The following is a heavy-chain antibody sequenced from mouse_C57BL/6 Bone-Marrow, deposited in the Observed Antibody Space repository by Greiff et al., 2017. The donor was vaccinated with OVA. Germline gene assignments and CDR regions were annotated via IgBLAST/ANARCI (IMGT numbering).Heavy chain of an antibody. D-gene: IGHD1-1*01. J-gene: IGHJ4*01. CDR1: GYTFTDYY. CDR3: ARGDITTVVATDAMDY. V-gene: IGHV1-26*01. CDR2: INPNNGGT. Sequence: EVKLQQSGPELVKPGASVKISCKASGYTFTDYYMNWVKQSHGKSLEWIGDINPNNGGTSYNQKFKGKATLTVDKSSSTAYMELRSLTSEDSAVYYCARGDITTVVATDAMDYWGQGTSVTVSS.